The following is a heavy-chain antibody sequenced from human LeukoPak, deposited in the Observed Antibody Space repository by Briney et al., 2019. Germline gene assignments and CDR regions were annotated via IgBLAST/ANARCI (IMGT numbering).Heavy chain of an antibody. CDR1: GYTFTSYY. J-gene: IGHJ4*02. V-gene: IGHV1-46*01. CDR3: ARSSGWTPFDY. CDR2: INPSGGGT. Sequence: ASVKVSCKASGYTFTSYYMHWVRQAPGQGLEWMGIINPSGGGTSYAQKFQGRVTMTRDTSTSTVYMELSSLRSEDTAVYYCARSSGWTPFDYWGQGTLVTVSS. D-gene: IGHD6-19*01.